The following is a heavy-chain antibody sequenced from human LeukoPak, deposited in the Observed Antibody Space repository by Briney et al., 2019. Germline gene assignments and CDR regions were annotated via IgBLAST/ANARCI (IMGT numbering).Heavy chain of an antibody. J-gene: IGHJ3*02. V-gene: IGHV1-69*13. Sequence: GASVKVSCKASGGTFSSYAISWVRQAPGQGLEWMGGIIPIFGTANYAQKFQGRVTITADESTGTAYMELSSLRSEDTAVYYCARDGRAYYYDSSGYYQRAFDIWGQGTMVTVSS. CDR2: IIPIFGTA. D-gene: IGHD3-22*01. CDR1: GGTFSSYA. CDR3: ARDGRAYYYDSSGYYQRAFDI.